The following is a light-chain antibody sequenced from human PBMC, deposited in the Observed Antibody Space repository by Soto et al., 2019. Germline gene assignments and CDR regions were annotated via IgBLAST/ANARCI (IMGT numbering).Light chain of an antibody. Sequence: EIVLTQSPGTLSLSPGEIATLSFSASQSVSSIYLAWYQQKPGQAPRLLIYGASSRPTGIPDRFSGSGSGTDFTLTISRLEPEDFAVYYCQQYGSSALTFGGGTKVDIK. CDR2: GAS. J-gene: IGKJ4*01. CDR1: QSVSSIY. V-gene: IGKV3-20*01. CDR3: QQYGSSALT.